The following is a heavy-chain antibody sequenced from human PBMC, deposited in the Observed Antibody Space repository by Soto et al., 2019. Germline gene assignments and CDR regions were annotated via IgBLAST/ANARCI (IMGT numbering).Heavy chain of an antibody. D-gene: IGHD2-15*01. CDR3: ARDGCSGGSCYYYYYYGMDV. CDR2: INPNSGGT. Sequence: ASVKVSCKASGYTFTGYYMHWVRQAPGQGLERMGWINPNSGGTNYAQKFQGRVTMTRDTSISTAYMELSRLRSDDTAVYYCARDGCSGGSCYYYYYYGMDVWGQGTTVTVSS. J-gene: IGHJ6*02. V-gene: IGHV1-2*02. CDR1: GYTFTGYY.